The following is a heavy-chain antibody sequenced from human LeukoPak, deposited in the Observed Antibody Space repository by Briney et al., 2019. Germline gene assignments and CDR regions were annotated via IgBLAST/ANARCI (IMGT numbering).Heavy chain of an antibody. Sequence: ASVKVSCKASGFIFSSYGFNWVRQAPGQGLEWMGRISAYKGNSNYAQKIQDRVTITIDTVTKTAYMELRSLRSDDTAVYYCARDGWENDSSGFPWYFDLWGRGTRVIVSS. CDR2: ISAYKGNS. D-gene: IGHD3-22*01. J-gene: IGHJ2*01. CDR3: ARDGWENDSSGFPWYFDL. V-gene: IGHV1-18*01. CDR1: GFIFSSYG.